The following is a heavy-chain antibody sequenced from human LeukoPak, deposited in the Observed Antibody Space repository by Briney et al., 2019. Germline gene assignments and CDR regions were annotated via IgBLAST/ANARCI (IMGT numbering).Heavy chain of an antibody. CDR1: GFTFSSYW. D-gene: IGHD3-10*01. J-gene: IGHJ4*02. V-gene: IGHV3-7*04. CDR2: IHQDGSEK. Sequence: PGGSLRLSCAASGFTFSSYWMSWVRQAPGKGLEWVANIHQDGSEKYYVDSVKGRFTISRDNDKNSLYLQMNSLRAEDTAVYYCARASVTMVRGVIHDYWGQGTLVTVSS. CDR3: ARASVTMVRGVIHDY.